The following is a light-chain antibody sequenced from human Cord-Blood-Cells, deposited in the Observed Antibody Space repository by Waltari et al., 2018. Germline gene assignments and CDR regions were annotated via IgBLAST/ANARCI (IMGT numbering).Light chain of an antibody. Sequence: QSALTQPRSVSGSPGQSVTISCTGTSSDVGGYNYVSWYQQHPGKAPKLMIYDVSKRPHGVPYRFSGSKSGNTASLTISGLQAEDEADYYCCSYAGSYPVVFGGGTKLTVL. V-gene: IGLV2-11*01. CDR3: CSYAGSYPVV. CDR2: DVS. J-gene: IGLJ2*01. CDR1: SSDVGGYNY.